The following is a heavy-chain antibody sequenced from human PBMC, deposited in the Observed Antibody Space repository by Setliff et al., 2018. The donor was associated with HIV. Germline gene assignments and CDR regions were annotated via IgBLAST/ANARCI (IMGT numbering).Heavy chain of an antibody. J-gene: IGHJ4*02. CDR2: IYSGGDA. D-gene: IGHD2-15*01. V-gene: IGHV3-66*02. Sequence: GSLRLSCAASGLSISSNYMSWVRQAPGKGLEWVSIIYSGGDAYYSDSLKVRFTISRDNSRNTLYLQMGSLRAEDMAVYYCARVAAGHCSSGTCYFDYWGQGTLVTVSS. CDR3: ARVAAGHCSSGTCYFDY. CDR1: GLSISSNY.